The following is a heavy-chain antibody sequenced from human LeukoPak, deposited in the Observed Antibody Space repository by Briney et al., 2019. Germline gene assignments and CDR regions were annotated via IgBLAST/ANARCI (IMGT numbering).Heavy chain of an antibody. CDR2: IIPIFGTA. CDR1: GGTFSSYA. Sequence: ASVKVSCKASGGTFSSYAISWVRQAPGQGLEWMGGIIPIFGTANYAQKFQGRVTMTRDTSTSTVYMELSSLRSEDTAVYYCARVSSSRDNAFDIWGQGTMVTVSS. J-gene: IGHJ3*02. V-gene: IGHV1-69*05. D-gene: IGHD6-6*01. CDR3: ARVSSSRDNAFDI.